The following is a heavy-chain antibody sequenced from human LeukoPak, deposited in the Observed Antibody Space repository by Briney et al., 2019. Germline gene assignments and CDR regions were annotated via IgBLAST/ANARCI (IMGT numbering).Heavy chain of an antibody. V-gene: IGHV4-59*01. J-gene: IGHJ4*02. Sequence: KPSETLSLTCAVYGGSFSGYYWSWIRQPPGKGLEWIGYIYYSGSTNYNPSLKSRVTISVDTSKNQFSLKLSSVTAADTAVYYCARDQRAVAGRTGGIDYWGQGTLVTVSS. CDR1: GGSFSGYY. D-gene: IGHD6-19*01. CDR2: IYYSGST. CDR3: ARDQRAVAGRTGGIDY.